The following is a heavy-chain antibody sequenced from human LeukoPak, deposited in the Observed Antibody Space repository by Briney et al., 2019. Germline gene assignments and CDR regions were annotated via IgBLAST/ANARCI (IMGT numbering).Heavy chain of an antibody. CDR2: ISSSGSTI. Sequence: GGSLRLSCAASGFTFSSYEMNWVRQAPGKGLEWVSYISSSGSTIYYADSVKGRFTISRDNAKNSLYVQMNSLRAEDTAVYYCARDPGAGYYGSGSHEGEFAYWGQGTLVTVSS. CDR3: ARDPGAGYYGSGSHEGEFAY. V-gene: IGHV3-48*03. D-gene: IGHD3-10*01. J-gene: IGHJ4*02. CDR1: GFTFSSYE.